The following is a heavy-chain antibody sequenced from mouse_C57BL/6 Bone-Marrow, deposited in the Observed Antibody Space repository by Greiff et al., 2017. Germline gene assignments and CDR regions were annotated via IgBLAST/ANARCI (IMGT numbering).Heavy chain of an antibody. Sequence: QVQLQQSGAELVKPGASVKLSCKASGYTFTSYWMQWVKQRPGQGLEWIGEIDPSDSYTNYNQKFKGKATLTVDTSSSTAYMQLSSLTSEDSAVYYCARRWLDYWGQGTTLTVSS. CDR3: ARRWLDY. CDR1: GYTFTSYW. CDR2: IDPSDSYT. V-gene: IGHV1-50*01. D-gene: IGHD1-1*02. J-gene: IGHJ2*01.